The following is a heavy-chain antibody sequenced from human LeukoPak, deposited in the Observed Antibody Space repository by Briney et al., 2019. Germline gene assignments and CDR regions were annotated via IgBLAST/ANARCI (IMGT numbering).Heavy chain of an antibody. Sequence: GGSLRLSCAASGFTFSDYYMSWVRQAPGKGLEWVSVIYSGGSTYYADSVKGRFTISRDNSKNTLYLQMNSLRAEDTAVYYCARGVDFSGWYAWGQGTLVTVSS. CDR2: IYSGGST. V-gene: IGHV3-66*01. CDR1: GFTFSDYY. D-gene: IGHD6-19*01. CDR3: ARGVDFSGWYA. J-gene: IGHJ4*02.